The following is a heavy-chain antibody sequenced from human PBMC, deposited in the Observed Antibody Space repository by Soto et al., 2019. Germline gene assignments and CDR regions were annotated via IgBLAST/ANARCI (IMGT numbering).Heavy chain of an antibody. J-gene: IGHJ5*02. CDR3: ASTDYGEPHT. CDR2: ISSSSSTI. D-gene: IGHD4-17*01. V-gene: IGHV3-48*01. CDR1: GFAFSSYS. Sequence: SGGSLRLSCAASGFAFSSYSMSWVRQAPGKGLEWVSYISSSSSTIYYADSVKGRFTISRDNAKNSLYLQMNSLRAEDTAVYYCASTDYGEPHTWVQGTLVTVSS.